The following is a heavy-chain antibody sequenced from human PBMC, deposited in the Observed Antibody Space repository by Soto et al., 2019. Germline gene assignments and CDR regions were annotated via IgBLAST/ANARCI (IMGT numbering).Heavy chain of an antibody. D-gene: IGHD3-22*01. CDR3: VRGCDRSHCPYYIDV. J-gene: IGHJ6*03. V-gene: IGHV3-7*01. CDR2: IKQDAIDY. Sequence: EVLLVESGGGLVQPGGSLRLSCAASGFSFSTYWMSWVRLAPGTGLEWVATIKQDAIDYYHADSVKGRFAISRDNAENSLYLQMTSLXPDDTAVYYCVRGCDRSHCPYYIDVWGTGTTVTVSS. CDR1: GFSFSTYW.